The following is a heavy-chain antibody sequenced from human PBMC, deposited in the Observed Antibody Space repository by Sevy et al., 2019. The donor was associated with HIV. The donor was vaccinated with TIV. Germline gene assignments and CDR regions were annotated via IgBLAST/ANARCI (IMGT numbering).Heavy chain of an antibody. CDR3: ARSLKDWRASGGN. J-gene: IGHJ4*02. CDR2: ISSTTGNT. CDR1: GFTFCDYY. V-gene: IGHV3-11*06. Sequence: GGSLRLSCSASGFTFCDYYMSWIRQAPGKGLECVSFISSTTGNTNYADSVKGRFTISRDNAKNSLYLQMNNLRAEDTAVYYCARSLKDWRASGGNWGQGTLVTVSS. D-gene: IGHD1-1*01.